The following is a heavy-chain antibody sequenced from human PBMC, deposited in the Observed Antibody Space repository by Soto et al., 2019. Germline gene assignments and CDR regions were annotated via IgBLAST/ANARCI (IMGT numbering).Heavy chain of an antibody. D-gene: IGHD6-6*01. J-gene: IGHJ5*02. CDR2: INAHSGGT. V-gene: IGHV1-2*02. Sequence: ASVKVSCKASGFSFTGYYIHWLRQAPGQGLEWMGWINAHSGGTEYAQRFQGGVTLTRDTSIATAYLTLTSLTSDDTALYYCAKDLTRQLAYWLDPWGQGTQVTVSS. CDR1: GFSFTGYY. CDR3: AKDLTRQLAYWLDP.